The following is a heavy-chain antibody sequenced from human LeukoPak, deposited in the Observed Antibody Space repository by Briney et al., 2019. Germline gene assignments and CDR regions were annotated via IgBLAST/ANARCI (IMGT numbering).Heavy chain of an antibody. D-gene: IGHD3-22*01. CDR1: GGSFSGYY. V-gene: IGHV4-34*01. J-gene: IGHJ4*02. CDR3: ARVRTYYYDSSGYLEY. CDR2: INHSGST. Sequence: PSETLSLTCAVYGGSFSGYYWRWIRQPPGKGLEWIGEINHSGSTNYYPSLKSRVTISVATSKNQFSLKLSSWTAADTAVYYCARVRTYYYDSSGYLEYCGQGTLVTVSS.